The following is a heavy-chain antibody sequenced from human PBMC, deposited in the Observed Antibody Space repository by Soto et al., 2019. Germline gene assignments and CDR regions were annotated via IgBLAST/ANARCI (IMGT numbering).Heavy chain of an antibody. Sequence: EVQLVESGGGLVQPGASLRLSCAASGFTFDYYWMHWVRQAPGKGLVWVSRIHSDGTSTTYADSVKGRFTISRDNAKNTLSLQMNSLRAEDTAVYCCARGDRGAFDLWGQETVVTVSS. V-gene: IGHV3-74*01. CDR1: GFTFDYYW. CDR2: IHSDGTST. CDR3: ARGDRGAFDL. D-gene: IGHD1-26*01. J-gene: IGHJ3*01.